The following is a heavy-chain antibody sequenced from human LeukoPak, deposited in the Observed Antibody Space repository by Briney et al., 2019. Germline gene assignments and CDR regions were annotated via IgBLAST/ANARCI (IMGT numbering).Heavy chain of an antibody. Sequence: SETLSLTCAVYGGSFSGYYWSWIRQPPGKGLEWIGYIYYSETTNYNPSLKSRVTISVDTSKNQFSLKLSSVTAADTAVYYCARGVYIAAAQYAYWGQGTLVTVSS. V-gene: IGHV4-59*01. D-gene: IGHD6-13*01. J-gene: IGHJ4*02. CDR2: IYYSETT. CDR3: ARGVYIAAAQYAY. CDR1: GGSFSGYY.